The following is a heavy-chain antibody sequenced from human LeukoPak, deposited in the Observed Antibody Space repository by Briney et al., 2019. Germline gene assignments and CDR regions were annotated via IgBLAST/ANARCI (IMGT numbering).Heavy chain of an antibody. CDR2: ISSSGSTI. V-gene: IGHV3-48*03. Sequence: GGSLRLSCAASGFTFSSYEMNWVRQAPGKGLEWVSYISSSGSTIYYADSVKGRFTISRDNAKNSLYLQMNSLRAEDTAVYYCARESSGWHFDYWGQGTLVTVSS. J-gene: IGHJ4*02. D-gene: IGHD6-19*01. CDR1: GFTFSSYE. CDR3: ARESSGWHFDY.